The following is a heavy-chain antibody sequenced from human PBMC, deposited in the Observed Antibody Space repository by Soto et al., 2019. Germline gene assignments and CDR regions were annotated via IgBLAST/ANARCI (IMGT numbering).Heavy chain of an antibody. V-gene: IGHV2-5*02. CDR1: GFSLSTSGVG. Sequence: QITLKESGPPLVKPTQTLTLTCTFSGFSLSTSGVGVGWIRQPPGKALEWLALIYWDDDKRYSPSLKSRLTITKDTSKNQVVLTMTNMDPVDTATYYCAHMMVRAYYCGMDVWGQGTTVTVSS. D-gene: IGHD3-10*01. CDR2: IYWDDDK. CDR3: AHMMVRAYYCGMDV. J-gene: IGHJ6*02.